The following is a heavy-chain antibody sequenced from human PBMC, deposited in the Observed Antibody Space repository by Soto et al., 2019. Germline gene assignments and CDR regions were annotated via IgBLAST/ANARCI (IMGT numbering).Heavy chain of an antibody. CDR1: GFTFGSDP. D-gene: IGHD6-13*01. CDR2: ISTNGDST. Sequence: EVQLVESGGGLVQPGGSLRLSCAASGFTFGSDPMHWVRQAPGKGLEYVSAISTNGDSTFYANSVKGRFTISRDNSKNTLYLQMGSLRAEDMGVYYCAREGMSRPRWVFDYWGQGTLVTASS. J-gene: IGHJ4*02. CDR3: AREGMSRPRWVFDY. V-gene: IGHV3-64*01.